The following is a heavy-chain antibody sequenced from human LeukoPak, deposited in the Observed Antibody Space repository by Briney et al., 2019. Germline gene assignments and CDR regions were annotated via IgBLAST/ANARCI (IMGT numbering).Heavy chain of an antibody. CDR1: GYGFTKYW. CDR3: ARPIVPAAISAFDI. V-gene: IGHV5-51*01. Sequence: GESLKISCKGSGYGFTKYWIGWVRQMPGKGLEWMGIIYPGDSDTRYSPSFQGQVTISADKSINTAYLEWSSLKAPDTAIYYCARPIVPAAISAFDIWGQGTLVTVSS. D-gene: IGHD2-2*02. J-gene: IGHJ3*02. CDR2: IYPGDSDT.